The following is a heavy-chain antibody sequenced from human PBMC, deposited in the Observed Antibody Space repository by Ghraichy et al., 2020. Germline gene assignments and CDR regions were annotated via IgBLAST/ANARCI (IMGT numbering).Heavy chain of an antibody. CDR1: GGTFSNFD. V-gene: IGHV1-69*13. Sequence: SVKVSCKASGGTFSNFDISWVRQAPGQGLEWMGGINPLFGTIYSAQKFQGRVTFSADESTTTVYMELSSLKSEDTAVYYCARDPLHDASGYYFDLWGQGTLVTVSS. J-gene: IGHJ4*02. D-gene: IGHD3-3*01. CDR2: INPLFGTI. CDR3: ARDPLHDASGYYFDL.